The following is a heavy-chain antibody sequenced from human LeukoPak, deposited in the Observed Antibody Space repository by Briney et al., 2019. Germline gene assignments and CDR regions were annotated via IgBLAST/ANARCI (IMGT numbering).Heavy chain of an antibody. CDR2: INTNSGGT. D-gene: IGHD3-9*01. J-gene: IGHJ4*02. CDR1: GYTLTGYY. CDR3: ANNDILTADDY. V-gene: IGHV1-2*02. Sequence: ASLKVSCKASGYTLTGYYMHWVRQSPGQRLEWMRWINTNSGGTNYAQKIPGRASMTRNTTISTAYMELSRLRSDETAVYYCANNDILTADDYWGQGTLVTVSS.